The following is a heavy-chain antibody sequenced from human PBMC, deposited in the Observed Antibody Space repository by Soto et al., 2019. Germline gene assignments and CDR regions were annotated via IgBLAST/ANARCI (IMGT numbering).Heavy chain of an antibody. J-gene: IGHJ4*02. Sequence: QVQLQESGPGLVKPSQTLSLTCTVSGGSISSGDYYWSWIRQPPGKGLEWIGYIYYSGSTYYNPSLKSRVTISVDTSKIQFSLKLSSVTVADMAVYYCANLDIVATIFDYWGQGTLFTVSS. CDR1: GGSISSGDYY. CDR2: IYYSGST. V-gene: IGHV4-30-4*01. CDR3: ANLDIVATIFDY. D-gene: IGHD5-12*01.